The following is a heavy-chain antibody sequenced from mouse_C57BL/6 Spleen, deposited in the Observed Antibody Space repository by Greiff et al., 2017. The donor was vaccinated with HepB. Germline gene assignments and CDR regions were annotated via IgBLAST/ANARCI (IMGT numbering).Heavy chain of an antibody. CDR2: IYPGSGNT. D-gene: IGHD2-3*01. CDR1: GYSFTSYY. CDR3: ASDDGGYFDY. J-gene: IGHJ2*01. Sequence: VQLQQSGPELVKPGASVKISCKASGYSFTSYYIHWVKQRPGQGLEWIGWIYPGSGNTKYNEKFKGKATLTADTSSSTAYMQLSSLTSEDSAVYYCASDDGGYFDYWGQGTTLTVSS. V-gene: IGHV1-66*01.